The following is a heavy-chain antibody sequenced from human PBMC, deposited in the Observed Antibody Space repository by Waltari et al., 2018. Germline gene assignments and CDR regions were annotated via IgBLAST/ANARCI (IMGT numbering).Heavy chain of an antibody. J-gene: IGHJ1*01. CDR1: GFTFSTFW. CDR2: IDPDGSTT. D-gene: IGHD2-15*01. V-gene: IGHV3-74*01. Sequence: EVQLVQSGGGLVQPGGSLRLSCAASGFTFSTFWMHWVRQAPGKGLEWVSCIDPDGSTTNYADSMQGRLTISRDNAKNTLYLQMNSLRADDTAIYYCTRDWAGYSQLWGQGTLVAVSS. CDR3: TRDWAGYSQL.